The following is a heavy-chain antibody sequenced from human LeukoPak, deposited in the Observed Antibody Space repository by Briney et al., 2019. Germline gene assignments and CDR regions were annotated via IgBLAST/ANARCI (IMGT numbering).Heavy chain of an antibody. J-gene: IGHJ2*01. D-gene: IGHD3-22*01. CDR1: GYTFTSYW. CDR3: ARTYYYHSSGYSHWYSDL. CDR2: IYPGDSDT. V-gene: IGHV5-51*01. Sequence: GESLKISCKGSGYTFTSYWIGWVRQMPGKGLEFMGIIYPGDSDTRYSPSFQGQVTISADKSISTAYLQWSSLKASDTAMYYCARTYYYHSSGYSHWYSDLWGRGTRVTVSS.